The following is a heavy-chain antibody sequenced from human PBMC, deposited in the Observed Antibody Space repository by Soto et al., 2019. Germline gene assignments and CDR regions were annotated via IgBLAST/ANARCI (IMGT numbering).Heavy chain of an antibody. Sequence: ASVKVSWKDSGDTFASYGISWVRQSPGQGLEWMGWISAYNGNTKYAQKFQGRVTMNTDTSTSTAYMELRSLISDDTAVYYCARDPQIFDHWGQGTLVTVSS. CDR3: ARDPQIFDH. CDR2: ISAYNGNT. CDR1: GDTFASYG. J-gene: IGHJ4*02. V-gene: IGHV1-18*04.